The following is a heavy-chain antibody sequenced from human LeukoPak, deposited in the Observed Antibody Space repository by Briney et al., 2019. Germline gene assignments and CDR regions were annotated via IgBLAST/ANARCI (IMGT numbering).Heavy chain of an antibody. D-gene: IGHD3-22*01. Sequence: PSVTLSLTCTVSGGSISSGGYYWSWIRQNPGKGLQWIGYIYYSGSTYYNPSLKSRVTISVDTSKNQFSLKLSSVTAADTAVYYCARASPDSSGYYAFDIWGQGTMVTVSS. CDR2: IYYSGST. CDR1: GGSISSGGYY. J-gene: IGHJ3*02. CDR3: ARASPDSSGYYAFDI. V-gene: IGHV4-31*03.